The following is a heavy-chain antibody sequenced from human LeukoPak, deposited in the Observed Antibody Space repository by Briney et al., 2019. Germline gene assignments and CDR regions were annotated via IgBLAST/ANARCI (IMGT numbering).Heavy chain of an antibody. CDR3: ARPRLEYCSGGSCFDAFDI. Sequence: GGSLRLSCAASGFTFSSYAMNWVLQAPGKGLEWVSAISGSGSTTYYADSVKGRFTISRDNSKNTLFLQMNSLTAEDTAIYSCARPRLEYCSGGSCFDAFDIWGQGTMLTVSS. CDR2: ISGSGSTT. V-gene: IGHV3-23*01. CDR1: GFTFSSYA. J-gene: IGHJ3*02. D-gene: IGHD2-15*01.